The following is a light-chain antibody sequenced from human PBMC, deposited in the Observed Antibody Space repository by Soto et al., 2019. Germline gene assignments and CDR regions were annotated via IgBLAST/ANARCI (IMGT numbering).Light chain of an antibody. CDR1: RSNIGSNF. CDR3: SAWDDDLSGRI. Sequence: QSVLTQPPSASGTPGQRVTISCSGSRSNIGSNFVNWYQQLPGTAPKLLIHNSDQRPSGVPDRFSGSKSDTSASLAISGLQSDDEADYYCSAWDDDLSGRIFGGGTKLNVL. V-gene: IGLV1-44*01. CDR2: NSD. J-gene: IGLJ2*01.